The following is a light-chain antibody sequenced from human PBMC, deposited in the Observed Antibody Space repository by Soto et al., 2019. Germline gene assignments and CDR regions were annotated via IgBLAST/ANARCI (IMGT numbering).Light chain of an antibody. CDR1: SSNIGNNY. J-gene: IGLJ2*01. V-gene: IGLV1-51*01. CDR2: DNN. Sequence: QSVLPQPPSVSAAPGQKVTISCSGSSSNIGNNYVSWYQQLPGTAPKLLICDNNKRPSGIPDRFSGSKSGTSATLGITGLQTGDEADYYCGTWDSSLSAVVFGGGTKLTVL. CDR3: GTWDSSLSAVV.